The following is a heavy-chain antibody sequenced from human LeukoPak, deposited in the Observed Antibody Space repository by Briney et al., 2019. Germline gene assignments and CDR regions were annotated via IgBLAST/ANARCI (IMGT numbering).Heavy chain of an antibody. J-gene: IGHJ5*02. CDR2: ISDSSITM. CDR3: ARDGGFCSGGFCYRLFDP. D-gene: IGHD2-15*01. Sequence: TGGSLRLSCAASGFTFSSHNMVWVRQPPGKGLEWISYISDSSITMYYADSVKGRITISRDNAKNSLYLQMNSLRAEDTAVYYCARDGGFCSGGFCYRLFDPWGQGTLVTVSS. CDR1: GFTFSSHN. V-gene: IGHV3-48*04.